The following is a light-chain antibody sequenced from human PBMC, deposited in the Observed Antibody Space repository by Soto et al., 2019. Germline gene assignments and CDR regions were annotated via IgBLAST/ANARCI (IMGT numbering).Light chain of an antibody. Sequence: QSVLARPRSVSGSPGQLLTISWTGTSSDVDDYRYVSWYQQYPGKAPKLVIYDGTKRPSGVPDRFSGSNSGNTASLTISGLQAEDEADYYCCSYVTTPEIFGTGTKVTVL. J-gene: IGLJ1*01. CDR3: CSYVTTPEI. CDR1: SSDVDDYRY. V-gene: IGLV2-11*01. CDR2: DGT.